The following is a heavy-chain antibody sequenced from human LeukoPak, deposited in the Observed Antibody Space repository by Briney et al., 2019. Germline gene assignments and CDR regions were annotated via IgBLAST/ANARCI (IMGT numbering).Heavy chain of an antibody. V-gene: IGHV4-34*01. CDR2: INQSGST. D-gene: IGHD5-18*01. J-gene: IGHJ4*02. CDR3: ARGFRGYSYRN. CDR1: GGSFSGYY. Sequence: SETLSLTCAVYGGSFSGYYWSWIRPPPGKGLAWIGEINQSGSTNYNPSLKSRVTISVDTSKNQFSRKLSSVTAADTAVYYCARGFRGYSYRNWGQGTLVTVSS.